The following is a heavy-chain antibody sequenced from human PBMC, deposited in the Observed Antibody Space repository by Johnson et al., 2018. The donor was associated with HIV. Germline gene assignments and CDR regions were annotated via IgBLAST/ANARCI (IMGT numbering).Heavy chain of an antibody. Sequence: VQLVESGGGLVKPGGSLRLSCAASGFTFSNAWMSWVRQGPGKGLEWVGRIKSKTDGGTTDYAAPVKGRFTISRDDSKNTLYLQMNSLKTEDTAVYYCTTSNYDSYRKAFDIWGQGTIVTVSS. CDR2: IKSKTDGGTT. V-gene: IGHV3-15*01. J-gene: IGHJ3*02. CDR1: GFTFSNAW. D-gene: IGHD3-22*01. CDR3: TTSNYDSYRKAFDI.